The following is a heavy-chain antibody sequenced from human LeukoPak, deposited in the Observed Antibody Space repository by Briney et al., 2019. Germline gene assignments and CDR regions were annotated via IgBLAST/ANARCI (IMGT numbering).Heavy chain of an antibody. Sequence: GRSLRLSCAASGFTFSSYAMHWVRQAPGTGLERVAVISYDGSNKYYADSVKGRFTISRDNSKNTLYLQMNSLRAEDTAVYYCAREAQGGSYFDYWGQGTLVTVSS. CDR1: GFTFSSYA. D-gene: IGHD1-26*01. CDR3: AREAQGGSYFDY. J-gene: IGHJ4*02. V-gene: IGHV3-30-3*01. CDR2: ISYDGSNK.